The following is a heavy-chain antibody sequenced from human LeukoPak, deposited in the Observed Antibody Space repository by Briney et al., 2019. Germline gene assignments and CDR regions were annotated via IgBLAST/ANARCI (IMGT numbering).Heavy chain of an antibody. V-gene: IGHV3-48*01. CDR1: GFTFSSYS. J-gene: IGHJ5*02. CDR2: ISSGSSSK. Sequence: GGSLRLSCAASGFTFSSYSMNWVRQAPGKGLEWVSYISSGSSSKYYADSVQGRFTISRDNAKNSLSLQMNSLRAEDTPVYYCAHLSRLGELHGSWGQGTLVTVSS. D-gene: IGHD3-16*01. CDR3: AHLSRLGELHGS.